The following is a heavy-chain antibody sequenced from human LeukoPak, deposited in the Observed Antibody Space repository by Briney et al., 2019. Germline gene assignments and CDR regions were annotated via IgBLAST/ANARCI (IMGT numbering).Heavy chain of an antibody. CDR2: ISPSGGIT. J-gene: IGHJ4*02. CDR3: AKEDGSGSYIDY. V-gene: IGHV3-23*01. D-gene: IGHD3-10*01. Sequence: GGSLRLSCAASGFTFSTYGMNWVRQAPGKGLEWVSGISPSGGITYYADSVKGRFTISRDNSKNTLYLQMNSLRAEDTAVYYCAKEDGSGSYIDYWGQGTLVTVSS. CDR1: GFTFSTYG.